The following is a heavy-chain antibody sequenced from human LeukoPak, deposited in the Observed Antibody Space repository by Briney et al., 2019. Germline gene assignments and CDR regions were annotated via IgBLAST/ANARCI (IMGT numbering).Heavy chain of an antibody. CDR1: GFTFSSYA. Sequence: GGSLRLSCAASGFTFSSYAMSWVRQAPGKGLEWVSAISGRGGSTYYADSVKGRFTTSRDNSKNTLYLQMNSLRAEDTAVYYCAKALQELVPRYFDYWGQGTLVTVSS. J-gene: IGHJ4*02. D-gene: IGHD6-13*01. V-gene: IGHV3-23*01. CDR3: AKALQELVPRYFDY. CDR2: ISGRGGST.